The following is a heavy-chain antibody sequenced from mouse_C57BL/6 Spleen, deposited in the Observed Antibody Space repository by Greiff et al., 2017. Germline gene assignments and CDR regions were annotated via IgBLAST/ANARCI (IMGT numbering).Heavy chain of an antibody. CDR3: ARTGGRATFDY. Sequence: EVKLMESGGGLVKPGGSLKLSCAASGFTFSSYTMSWVRQTPEKRLEWVATISGGGGNTYYPDSVKGRFTISRDNAKNTLYLQMSSLRAEDAALDDCARTGGRATFDYWGQGTTRTGSS. D-gene: IGHD1-1*01. CDR1: GFTFSSYT. J-gene: IGHJ2*01. V-gene: IGHV5-9*01. CDR2: ISGGGGNT.